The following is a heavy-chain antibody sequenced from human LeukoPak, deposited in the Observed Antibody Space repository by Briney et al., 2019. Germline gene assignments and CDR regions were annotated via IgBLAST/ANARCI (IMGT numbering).Heavy chain of an antibody. CDR3: ARDHSGSYQRAFDI. CDR1: AFTVSSNY. CDR2: IYGGGST. Sequence: PGGPLRLSCAVSAFTVSSNYVSWVRQAPGKGLEWVSVIYGGGSTNYADSVKGRFTISRDNSKNTLYLQMNSLRAEDTAVYYCARDHSGSYQRAFDIWGQGTMVTVSS. V-gene: IGHV3-66*02. D-gene: IGHD1-26*01. J-gene: IGHJ3*02.